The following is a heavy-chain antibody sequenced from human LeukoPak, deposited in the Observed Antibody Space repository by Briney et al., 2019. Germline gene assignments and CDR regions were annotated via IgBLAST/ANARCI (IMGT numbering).Heavy chain of an antibody. D-gene: IGHD3-22*01. Sequence: SETLSLTCAVYGGSFSGYYWTWIRQPPGKGLEWIGEIDHSGSTNYNPSLKSRVTISVDTSKNQFSLKLSSVTAADTAVYYCARHPPRYYYRDYYYYMDVWGKGTTVTISS. V-gene: IGHV4-34*01. CDR2: IDHSGST. CDR1: GGSFSGYY. CDR3: ARHPPRYYYRDYYYYMDV. J-gene: IGHJ6*03.